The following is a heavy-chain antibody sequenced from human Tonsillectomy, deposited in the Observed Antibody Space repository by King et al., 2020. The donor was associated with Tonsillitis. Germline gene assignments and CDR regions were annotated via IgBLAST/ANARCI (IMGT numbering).Heavy chain of an antibody. J-gene: IGHJ4*02. V-gene: IGHV3-30*18. CDR1: GFTFSSYG. CDR3: ANAPPASLYYFDY. Sequence: VQLVESGGGVVQPGRSLRLSCAASGFTFSSYGMHWVRQAPGKGLEWVAVISYDGSNKYYADSVKGRFTISRDNSKNTLYLQMNSLRAEDTAVYSCANAPPASLYYFDYWGQGTLVTVSS. CDR2: ISYDGSNK.